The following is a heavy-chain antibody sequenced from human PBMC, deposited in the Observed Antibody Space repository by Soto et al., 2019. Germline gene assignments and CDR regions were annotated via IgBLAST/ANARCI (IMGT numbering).Heavy chain of an antibody. D-gene: IGHD6-13*01. CDR1: GFTFSSYA. V-gene: IGHV3-30-3*01. CDR3: ARGGSAAAGTSHYYYGMDV. Sequence: GGSLRLSCAASGFTFSSYAMHWVRQAPGKGLEWVAVISYDGSNKYYADSVKGRFTISRDNSKNTLYLQMNSLRAEDTAVYYCARGGSAAAGTSHYYYGMDVWGQGTTVTVSS. J-gene: IGHJ6*02. CDR2: ISYDGSNK.